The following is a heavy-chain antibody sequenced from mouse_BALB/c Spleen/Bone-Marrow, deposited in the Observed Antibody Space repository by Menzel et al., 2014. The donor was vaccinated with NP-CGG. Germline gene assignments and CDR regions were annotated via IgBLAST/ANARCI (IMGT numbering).Heavy chain of an antibody. J-gene: IGHJ4*01. CDR1: GSSLTNYG. CDR2: IWSDGST. CDR3: ARHRYYAMDY. V-gene: IGHV2-6-1*01. Sequence: VKLVESGPGLVAPSQSLSITCTISGSSLTNYGVHWVRQPPGKGLEWLVVIWSDGSTTYNSALKSRLSISKDNSKSQVFLKMNSLQTDDTAMYYCARHRYYAMDYWGQGTSVTVSS.